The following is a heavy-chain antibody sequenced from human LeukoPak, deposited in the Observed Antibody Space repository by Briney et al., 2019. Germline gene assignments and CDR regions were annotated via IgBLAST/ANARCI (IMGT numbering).Heavy chain of an antibody. Sequence: PGRSLRLSCAASGFTFSNYAMGWVRQAPGKRLEWVSGITNGGTTYHADSVKGRFTISRDNSKNTLLLQMNSLRAEDTAVYYCARENWYSFDYWGQGTQDTVSS. J-gene: IGHJ4*02. CDR1: GFTFSNYA. CDR2: ITNGGTT. D-gene: IGHD1-1*01. CDR3: ARENWYSFDY. V-gene: IGHV3-23*01.